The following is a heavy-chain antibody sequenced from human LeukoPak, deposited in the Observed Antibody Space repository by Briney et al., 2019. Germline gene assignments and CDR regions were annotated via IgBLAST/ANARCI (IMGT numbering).Heavy chain of an antibody. CDR1: GFTFSDYG. Sequence: PGGSLRLSCAASGFTFSDYGLHWVRQAPGKGLEWVAVIWYDGSKAFYADSVKGRFTISRDNSKNTLYLQMNSLRAEDTAVYYCAGDRPPFEAYCGGDCYDAFDIWGQGTMVTVSS. D-gene: IGHD2-21*02. V-gene: IGHV3-30*19. CDR3: AGDRPPFEAYCGGDCYDAFDI. CDR2: IWYDGSKA. J-gene: IGHJ3*02.